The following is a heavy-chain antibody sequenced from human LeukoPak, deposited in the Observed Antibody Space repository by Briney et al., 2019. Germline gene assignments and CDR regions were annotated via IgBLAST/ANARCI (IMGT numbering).Heavy chain of an antibody. V-gene: IGHV4-59*01. D-gene: IGHD3-3*01. CDR1: GGSISSYY. CDR2: IYYSGST. J-gene: IGHJ6*03. Sequence: PSETLSLTCTVSGGSISSYYWSWIRQPPGKGLEWIGYIYYSGSTNYNPSLKSRVTISVDTSKNQFSLKLSSVTAADTAVYYCARSSGRFGVVIHHYYYYMDVWGKGTTVTVSS. CDR3: ARSSGRFGVVIHHYYYYMDV.